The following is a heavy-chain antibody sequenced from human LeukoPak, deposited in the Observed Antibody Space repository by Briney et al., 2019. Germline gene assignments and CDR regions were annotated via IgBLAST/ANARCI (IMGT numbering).Heavy chain of an antibody. D-gene: IGHD2-15*01. V-gene: IGHV4-39*01. Sequence: PSETLSLTCTVSGGSIRSSYYYWGWIRQPPGKGLEWIGCIYETGSTYYKSSLKSRVTISVDTSKNQFSLKLSSVTAADTAVYYCARHSGSGYYFYFYTMDVWGQGATVTVSS. CDR3: ARHSGSGYYFYFYTMDV. CDR2: IYETGST. CDR1: GGSIRSSYYY. J-gene: IGHJ6*01.